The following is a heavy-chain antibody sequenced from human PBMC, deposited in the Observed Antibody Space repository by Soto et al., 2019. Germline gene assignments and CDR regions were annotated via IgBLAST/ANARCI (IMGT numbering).Heavy chain of an antibody. V-gene: IGHV1-18*01. CDR2: ISAYDGKT. Sequence: ASVKVSCKASGYTFTSYGINWVRQAPGQGLELMGWISAYDGKTTYAEKFQGRVTLTTDTSTSTAYMELRSLRSDDTAIYYCARDPHEFWTSYWFDPWGQGTPVTSPQ. D-gene: IGHD3-3*01. J-gene: IGHJ5*02. CDR1: GYTFTSYG. CDR3: ARDPHEFWTSYWFDP.